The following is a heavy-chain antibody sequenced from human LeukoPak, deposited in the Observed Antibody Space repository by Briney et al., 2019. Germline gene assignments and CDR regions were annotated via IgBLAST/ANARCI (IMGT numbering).Heavy chain of an antibody. J-gene: IGHJ4*02. D-gene: IGHD3-22*01. CDR2: ISSSSSYI. V-gene: IGHV3-21*01. Sequence: NPGGSLRLSCAASGFTFSSYSMNWVRQAPGKGLEWVSSISSSSSYIYYADSVKGRFTISRDNAKNSLYLQMNSLRAEDTAVYYCAGGFQRITMIVPWGFDYWGQGTLVTVSS. CDR1: GFTFSSYS. CDR3: AGGFQRITMIVPWGFDY.